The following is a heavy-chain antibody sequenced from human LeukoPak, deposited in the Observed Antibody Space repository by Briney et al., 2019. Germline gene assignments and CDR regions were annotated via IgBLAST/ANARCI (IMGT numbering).Heavy chain of an antibody. D-gene: IGHD6-13*01. CDR3: ARDRGSSWYSDAFDI. CDR1: GFTFSGSA. Sequence: GGSLRLSCAASGFTFSGSAMHWVRQASGKGLEWVGRIRSKANSYATAYAASVKGRFTISRDDSKNTAYLQMNSLRAEDTAVYYCARDRGSSWYSDAFDIWGQGTMVTVSS. J-gene: IGHJ3*02. CDR2: IRSKANSYAT. V-gene: IGHV3-73*01.